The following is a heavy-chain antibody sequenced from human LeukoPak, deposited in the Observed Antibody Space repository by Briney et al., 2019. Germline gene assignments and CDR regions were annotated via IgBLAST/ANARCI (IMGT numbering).Heavy chain of an antibody. D-gene: IGHD4-17*01. CDR2: IKQDGSEK. CDR3: ARVTVTTFSPTDYMDV. Sequence: PGGSLRLSCAGSGFTFSSYWMSWVRQAPGKGLEWVANIKQDGSEKYYVNSVKGRFTISRDNAKNSLYLQMNSLRAEDTAVYYCARVTVTTFSPTDYMDVWGKGTTITISS. J-gene: IGHJ6*03. CDR1: GFTFSSYW. V-gene: IGHV3-7*01.